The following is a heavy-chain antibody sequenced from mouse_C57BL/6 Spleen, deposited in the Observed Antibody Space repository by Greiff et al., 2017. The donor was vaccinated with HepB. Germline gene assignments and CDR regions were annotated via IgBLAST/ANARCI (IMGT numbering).Heavy chain of an antibody. Sequence: DVQLQESGPVLVKPGASVKMSCKASGYTFTDYYMNWVKQSHGKSLEWIGVINPYNGGTSYNQKFKGKATLTVDKSSSTAYMELNSLTSEDSAVYYCAREGITTVVAGSAMDYWGQGTSVTVSS. CDR2: INPYNGGT. CDR3: AREGITTVVAGSAMDY. V-gene: IGHV1-19*01. D-gene: IGHD1-1*01. CDR1: GYTFTDYY. J-gene: IGHJ4*01.